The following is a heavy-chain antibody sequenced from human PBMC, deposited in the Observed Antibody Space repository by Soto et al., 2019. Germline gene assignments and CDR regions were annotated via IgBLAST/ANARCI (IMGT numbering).Heavy chain of an antibody. Sequence: PGGSLRLSCVTSGFFFDNYAMHWVRQAPGKGPEWVSGLSGNSDIVAYADSVKGRFTISRDNAKNSLYLQMNSLRAEDTAVYYCARDLKPSTAVTLVVDCWGQGTLVTVSS. CDR2: LSGNSDIV. CDR3: ARDLKPSTAVTLVVDC. D-gene: IGHD4-4*01. CDR1: GFFFDNYA. V-gene: IGHV3-9*01. J-gene: IGHJ4*02.